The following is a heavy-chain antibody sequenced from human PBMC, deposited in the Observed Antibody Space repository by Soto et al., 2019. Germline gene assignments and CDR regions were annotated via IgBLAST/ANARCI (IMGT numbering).Heavy chain of an antibody. D-gene: IGHD6-19*01. V-gene: IGHV3-9*01. Sequence: EVQLVESGGGLVQPGRSLRLSCAASGFTFDDYAMHWVRQAPGKGLEWVSGISWNSGSIGYADSVKGRFTISRDNAKNSLYLQMNSLRAEDTALYYCAKDSRGWLGWFDPWGQGTLVTVSS. CDR2: ISWNSGSI. CDR3: AKDSRGWLGWFDP. J-gene: IGHJ5*02. CDR1: GFTFDDYA.